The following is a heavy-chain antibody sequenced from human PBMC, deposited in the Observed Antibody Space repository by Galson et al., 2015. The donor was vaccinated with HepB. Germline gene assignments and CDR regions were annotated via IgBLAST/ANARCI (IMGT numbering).Heavy chain of an antibody. Sequence: SAKVSCKVSGYTLTELSMHWVRQAPGKGLEWMGGFDPEGGETIYAQKFQGRVTMTEDTSTDTAYVELSSLRSEDTAVYYCATTRYYYGSGSPMRYWGQGAMVTVSS. CDR2: FDPEGGET. D-gene: IGHD3-10*01. CDR3: ATTRYYYGSGSPMRY. V-gene: IGHV1-24*01. CDR1: GYTLTELS. J-gene: IGHJ3*01.